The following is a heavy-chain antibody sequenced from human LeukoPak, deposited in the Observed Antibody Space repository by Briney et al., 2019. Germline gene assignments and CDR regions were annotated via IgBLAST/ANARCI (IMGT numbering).Heavy chain of an antibody. J-gene: IGHJ3*02. CDR3: ARKYSSSSSDAFDI. V-gene: IGHV4-31*03. D-gene: IGHD6-13*01. CDR2: IYYSGST. CDR1: GGSISSGGYY. Sequence: PSETLSLTCTVSGGSISSGGYYWSWIRQHPGKGLEWIGYIYYSGSTYYNPSLKSRVTISVDTSKNQFSLELFSVTAADTAVYYCARKYSSSSSDAFDIWGQGTMVTVSS.